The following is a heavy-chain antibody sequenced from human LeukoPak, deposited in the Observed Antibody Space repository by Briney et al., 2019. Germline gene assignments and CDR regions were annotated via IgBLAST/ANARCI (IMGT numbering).Heavy chain of an antibody. CDR1: GGCISSYS. J-gene: IGHJ5*02. Sequence: SETLSLTCTVAGGCISSYSWSWIRQPARKGLEWIVRIYTRGSTNYNPSLKSRVTMSVDTSKNQFSLKLSSVTAADTAAYYCARDIVVVVAATRAPQHGGFDPWGQGTLVTVSS. D-gene: IGHD2-15*01. V-gene: IGHV4-4*07. CDR3: ARDIVVVVAATRAPQHGGFDP. CDR2: IYTRGST.